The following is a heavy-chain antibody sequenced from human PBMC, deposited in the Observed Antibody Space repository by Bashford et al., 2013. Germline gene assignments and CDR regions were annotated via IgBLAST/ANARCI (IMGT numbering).Heavy chain of an antibody. CDR3: AKDRDDYGDPDAFXI. J-gene: IGHJ3*02. V-gene: IGHV3-33*06. CDR2: IWFDGSNK. Sequence: VRQAPGKGLEWVAVIWFDGSNKFYADSVKGRFTISRDNSKYTLYLQMNSLRADDTAVYYCAKDRDDYGDPDAFXIVGPRDKWSPSPQ. D-gene: IGHD4-17*01.